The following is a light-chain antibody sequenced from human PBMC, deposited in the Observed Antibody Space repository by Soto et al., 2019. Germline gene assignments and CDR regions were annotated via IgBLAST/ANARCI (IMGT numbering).Light chain of an antibody. V-gene: IGKV1-5*03. CDR1: QSISQW. Sequence: DIPMTQSPSTLSASVGDRVTITCRASQSISQWLAWYQQKPRRAPKLLIYRASDLESGVPSRFSGSGSGTEFTLTISRLQPDDFATYYCQQYDSFPYTFGQGSKLDIK. CDR3: QQYDSFPYT. J-gene: IGKJ2*01. CDR2: RAS.